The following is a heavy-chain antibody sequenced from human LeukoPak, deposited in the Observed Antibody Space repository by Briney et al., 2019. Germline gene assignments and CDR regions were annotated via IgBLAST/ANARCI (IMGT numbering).Heavy chain of an antibody. Sequence: GGSVTLSCAASGFTHSSYAELCPREAPGKGRVCVAVISYGGSNKYYAGSVKRRFTIPRDNSKNTLYLQMNSLRAEDTAVYYCARDLSITIVGVATTGITYVFDYGGQETLVTVSS. V-gene: IGHV3-30-3*01. CDR2: ISYGGSNK. CDR3: ARDLSITIVGVATTGITYVFDY. J-gene: IGHJ4*02. CDR1: GFTHSSYA. D-gene: IGHD3-3*01.